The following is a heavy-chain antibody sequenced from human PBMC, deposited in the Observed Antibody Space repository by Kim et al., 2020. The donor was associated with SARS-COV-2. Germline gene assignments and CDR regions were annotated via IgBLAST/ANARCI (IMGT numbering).Heavy chain of an antibody. CDR1: GGSFSGYY. CDR3: ASRGGQYDSSGYNRSDY. J-gene: IGHJ4*01. D-gene: IGHD3-22*01. CDR2: INHSGST. Sequence: SETLSLTCAVYGGSFSGYYWSWIRQPPGKGLEWIGEINHSGSTNYNPSLKSRVTISVDTSKNQFSLKLSSVTAADTAVYYCASRGGQYDSSGYNRSDYWG. V-gene: IGHV4-34*01.